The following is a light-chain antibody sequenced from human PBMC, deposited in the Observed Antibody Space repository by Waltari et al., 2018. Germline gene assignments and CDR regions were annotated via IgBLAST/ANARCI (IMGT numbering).Light chain of an antibody. Sequence: NFILTQTHSVSESPGKTVTISCTRSSGSIGSSYVQWYQQRPGSAPTTVIDEDYQRPSGVPERFAGSIDSSSNSAYVTISGLKPEDEADYYCQSYDNDNVVFGGGTRLTVL. V-gene: IGLV6-57*03. J-gene: IGLJ3*02. CDR1: SGSIGSSY. CDR2: EDY. CDR3: QSYDNDNVV.